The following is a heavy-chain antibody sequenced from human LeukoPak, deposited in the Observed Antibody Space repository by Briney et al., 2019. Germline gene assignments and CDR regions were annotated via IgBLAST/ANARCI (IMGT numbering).Heavy chain of an antibody. V-gene: IGHV4-61*02. CDR2: IYTSGST. CDR3: ARDPYYDYVWGSYTI. J-gene: IGHJ3*02. CDR1: GGSISSGSYY. D-gene: IGHD3-16*01. Sequence: PSETLSLTCTVSGGSISSGSYYWSWIRQPAGKGLEWIGRIYTSGSTNYNPSLKSRVTISVDTSKNQFSLKLSSVTAADTAVYYCARDPYYDYVWGSYTIWGQGTMVTVSS.